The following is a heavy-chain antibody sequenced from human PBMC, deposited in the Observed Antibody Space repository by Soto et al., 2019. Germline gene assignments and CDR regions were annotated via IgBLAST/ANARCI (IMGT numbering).Heavy chain of an antibody. CDR1: GFTFSSYA. Sequence: GGSLRLSCAASGFTFSSYAMHWVRQAPGKGLEWVAVISYDGSNKYYADSVKGRFTISRDNSKNTLYLQMNSLRAEDTAVYYCARGGYTIFGVVTLEYYYYYGMDVWGQGTTVTVSS. D-gene: IGHD3-3*01. J-gene: IGHJ6*02. V-gene: IGHV3-30-3*01. CDR2: ISYDGSNK. CDR3: ARGGYTIFGVVTLEYYYYYGMDV.